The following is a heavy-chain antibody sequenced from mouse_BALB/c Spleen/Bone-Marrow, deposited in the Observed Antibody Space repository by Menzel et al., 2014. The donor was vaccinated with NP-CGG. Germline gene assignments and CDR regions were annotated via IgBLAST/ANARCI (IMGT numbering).Heavy chain of an antibody. Sequence: VKLMESGAELAKPGASVKMSCKASGYTFTNYWMYWVKQRPGQGLEWIGYIKVSTGYTEYNQKFKDKATLTADKSSSTAYMQLSSLTSEDSAVYYCARDHYYAMDYWGQGTSVTVSS. CDR3: ARDHYYAMDY. CDR1: GYTFTNYW. J-gene: IGHJ4*01. CDR2: IKVSTGYT. V-gene: IGHV1-7*01.